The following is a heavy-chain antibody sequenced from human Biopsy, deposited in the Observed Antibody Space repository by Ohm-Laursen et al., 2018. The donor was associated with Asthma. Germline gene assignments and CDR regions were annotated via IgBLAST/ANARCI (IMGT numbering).Heavy chain of an antibody. V-gene: IGHV3-20*04. Sequence: SLRLSCSASGFTFDDYGMSWVRQAPGKGLDWVSGINWNGGSTGYADSVKGRFTISRDNAKNSLFPQMNGLRADDTAVYFCAGGRYCSGASCLYGMDVWGQGTTVSVSS. CDR2: INWNGGST. J-gene: IGHJ6*02. D-gene: IGHD2-15*01. CDR3: AGGRYCSGASCLYGMDV. CDR1: GFTFDDYG.